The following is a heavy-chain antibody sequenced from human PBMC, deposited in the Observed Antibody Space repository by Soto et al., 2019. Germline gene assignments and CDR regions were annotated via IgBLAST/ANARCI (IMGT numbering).Heavy chain of an antibody. V-gene: IGHV3-23*01. J-gene: IGHJ4*02. CDR3: AKGGLPTPSPAGSIDY. CDR2: ISGSGSNR. D-gene: IGHD2-2*01. CDR1: GFTFSNYP. Sequence: EVQLLESGGGLIQPGGSLRLSCGASGFTFSNYPMSWVRQAPGKGLEWVSTISGSGSNRYDADSVRGRLTISRDNSKNTVYLQMNSLRPEDTAVYYCAKGGLPTPSPAGSIDYWGQGTLVTVSS.